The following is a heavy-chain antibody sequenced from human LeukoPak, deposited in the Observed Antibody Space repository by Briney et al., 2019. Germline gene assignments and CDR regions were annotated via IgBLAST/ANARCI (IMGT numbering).Heavy chain of an antibody. CDR2: INHSGST. CDR1: GGSFSSYY. V-gene: IGHV4-34*01. Sequence: NPSETLSLTCAVYGGSFSSYYWSWIRQPPGKGLEWIGEINHSGSTNYNPSLKSRVTISVDTSKNQFSLKLSSVTAADTAVYYCARSRDAFDIWGQGTMVTVSS. CDR3: ARSRDAFDI. J-gene: IGHJ3*02.